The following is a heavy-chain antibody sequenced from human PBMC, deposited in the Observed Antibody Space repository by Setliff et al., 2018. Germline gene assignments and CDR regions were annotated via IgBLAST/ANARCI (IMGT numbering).Heavy chain of an antibody. D-gene: IGHD3-16*01. Sequence: GGSLRLSCAASRFTFSNYWMRWVRQAPGQGLEWVANIKEDGSEKYYADSVKGRFTVSRDNAKNSLYLQMTSLRAEDTAIYYCARTTGYRLEGDFDYWGQGTLVTVSS. J-gene: IGHJ4*02. CDR2: IKEDGSEK. V-gene: IGHV3-7*03. CDR3: ARTTGYRLEGDFDY. CDR1: RFTFSNYW.